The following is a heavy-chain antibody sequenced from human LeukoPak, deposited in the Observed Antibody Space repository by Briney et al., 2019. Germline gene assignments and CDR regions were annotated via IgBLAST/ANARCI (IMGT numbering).Heavy chain of an antibody. CDR3: ARPALSGSYSDAFDI. Sequence: GASVKVSCKASGYTFTGYYMHWVRQAPGQGLEWMVRINPNSGGTNYAQKFQGRVTMTRDTSISTAYMELSRLRSDDTAVYYCARPALSGSYSDAFDIWGQGTMVTVSS. J-gene: IGHJ3*02. CDR1: GYTFTGYY. CDR2: INPNSGGT. D-gene: IGHD1-26*01. V-gene: IGHV1-2*06.